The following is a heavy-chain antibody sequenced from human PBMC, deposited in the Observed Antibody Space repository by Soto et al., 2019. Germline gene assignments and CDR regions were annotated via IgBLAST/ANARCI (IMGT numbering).Heavy chain of an antibody. V-gene: IGHV4-59*01. D-gene: IGHD1-1*01. CDR1: GGSMRNVY. Sequence: XETLSLTCTFSGGSMRNVYWSWIRQPPGKRLEWIGFIFHSVNAKYNPSLNSHVTISIDTSKSQFSLSLDSVTAADTAVYFCPREHAPTIPFDYWGRGTLVTVCS. CDR3: PREHAPTIPFDY. J-gene: IGHJ4*01. CDR2: IFHSVNA.